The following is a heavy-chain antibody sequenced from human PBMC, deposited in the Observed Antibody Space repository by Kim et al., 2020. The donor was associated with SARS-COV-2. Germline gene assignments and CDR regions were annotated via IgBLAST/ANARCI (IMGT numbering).Heavy chain of an antibody. CDR2: INHSGST. D-gene: IGHD5-18*01. CDR1: GGSFSGYY. J-gene: IGHJ6*01. V-gene: IGHV4-34*01. CDR3: ARGFGVGGYSHGRYYYYC. Sequence: SETLSLTCAVYGGSFSGYYWSWICQPPGKGLEWIGEINHSGSTNYNPSHKSRVTISVDTSKNQFPLKLSTVTAADTAASYCARGFGVGGYSHGRYYYYC.